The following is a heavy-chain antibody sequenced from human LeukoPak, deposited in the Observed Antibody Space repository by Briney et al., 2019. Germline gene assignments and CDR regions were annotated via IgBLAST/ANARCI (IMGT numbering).Heavy chain of an antibody. V-gene: IGHV3-23*01. CDR1: GFTFSRYA. Sequence: GGSLRLSCAASGFTFSRYAMSWVRQAPGKGLEWVSAISGSGGSTYYADSVKGRFTISRDNSKNTLYLQMNSLRAEDTAVYYCAKSVSMVRGVGAFDIWGQGTMVTVSS. D-gene: IGHD3-10*01. J-gene: IGHJ3*02. CDR3: AKSVSMVRGVGAFDI. CDR2: ISGSGGST.